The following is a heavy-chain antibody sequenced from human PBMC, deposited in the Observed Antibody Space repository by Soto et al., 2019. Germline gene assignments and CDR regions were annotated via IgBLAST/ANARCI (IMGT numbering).Heavy chain of an antibody. Sequence: GGSLRLSCAASGFTFSDYYMSWIRQAPGKGLEWVSYISSSGSTIYYADSVKGRFTISRDNAKNSLYLQMNSLRAEDTAVYYCAKDPGITGTPRYYYYGMDVWGQGTTVTVSS. CDR1: GFTFSDYY. J-gene: IGHJ6*02. D-gene: IGHD1-7*01. CDR2: ISSSGSTI. V-gene: IGHV3-11*01. CDR3: AKDPGITGTPRYYYYGMDV.